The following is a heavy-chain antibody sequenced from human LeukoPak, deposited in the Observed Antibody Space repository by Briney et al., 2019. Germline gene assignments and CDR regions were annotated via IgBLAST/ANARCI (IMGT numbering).Heavy chain of an antibody. CDR1: GFTFSHHG. CDR3: ARVRSSSSDY. J-gene: IGHJ4*02. CDR2: IRYEGRNK. Sequence: GGSLRLSCAASGFTFSHHGMHWVRQAPGKGLEWVAFIRYEGRNKHYADSVKGRFTISRDNSKNTMYLQMNSLRAEDTAVYYCARVRSSSSDYWGQGTLVTVSS. D-gene: IGHD6-13*01. V-gene: IGHV3-30*02.